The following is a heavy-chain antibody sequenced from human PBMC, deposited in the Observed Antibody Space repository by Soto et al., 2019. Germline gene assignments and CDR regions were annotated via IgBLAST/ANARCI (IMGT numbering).Heavy chain of an antibody. Sequence: SGPTLVNPTETRTLTCTFSGFSLTSPGMCVSWIRQSPGKALEWLALIERDDDDKYYSTSLKTRLTISKDTRKNQVVLTMANMEPADTATYYCARSIRGPRRFNGMDVWGQGTTVTVS. D-gene: IGHD1-20*01. CDR2: IERDDDDK. CDR3: ARSIRGPRRFNGMDV. CDR1: GFSLTSPGMC. V-gene: IGHV2-70*13. J-gene: IGHJ6*02.